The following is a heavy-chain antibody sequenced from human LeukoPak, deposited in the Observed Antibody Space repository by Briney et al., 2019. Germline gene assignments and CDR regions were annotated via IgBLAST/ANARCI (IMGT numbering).Heavy chain of an antibody. CDR2: IYHSGST. V-gene: IGHV4-38-2*01. CDR1: SYSISSVYY. D-gene: IGHD3-10*01. CDR3: ARPSSMVRGVLGGFLRS. Sequence: PSETLSLTCAVSSYSISSVYYWGWIRQPPVKGLGWIGSIYHSGSTYYNPSLKSRVTISVDTSKNQFSLKLTPVTAADTAVYYCARPSSMVRGVLGGFLRSWGQGTLVTVSS. J-gene: IGHJ5*02.